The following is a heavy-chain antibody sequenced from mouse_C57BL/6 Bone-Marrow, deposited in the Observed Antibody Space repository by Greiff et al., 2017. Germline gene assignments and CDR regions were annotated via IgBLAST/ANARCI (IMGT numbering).Heavy chain of an antibody. D-gene: IGHD1-1*01. Sequence: EVMLVESGGGLVKPGGSLKLSCAASGFTFSSYTMSWVRQTPEKRLQWVAAISGGGGNTYYPDSVKGRFTISRDNDKNILYLQMSSLRSEDTALYYCSRQVTTVLATKYFDVWGTGTPVTVSS. J-gene: IGHJ1*03. CDR2: ISGGGGNT. V-gene: IGHV5-9*01. CDR3: SRQVTTVLATKYFDV. CDR1: GFTFSSYT.